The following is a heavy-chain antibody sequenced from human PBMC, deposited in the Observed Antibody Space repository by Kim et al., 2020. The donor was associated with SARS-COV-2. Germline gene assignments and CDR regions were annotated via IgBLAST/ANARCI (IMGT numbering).Heavy chain of an antibody. V-gene: IGHV4-39*01. CDR2: IYYSGST. J-gene: IGHJ5*02. D-gene: IGHD2-2*02. Sequence: SETLSLTCTVSGGSISSSSYYWGSIRQPPGKGLEWIGSIYYSGSTYYNPSLKSRVTISVDTSKNQFSLKLSSVTAADTAVYYCARQQYCSSTSCYKQNWFDPWGQGTLVTVSS. CDR1: GGSISSSSYY. CDR3: ARQQYCSSTSCYKQNWFDP.